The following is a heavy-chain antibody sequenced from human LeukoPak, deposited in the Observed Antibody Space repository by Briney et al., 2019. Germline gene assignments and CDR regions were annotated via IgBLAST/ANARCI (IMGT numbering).Heavy chain of an antibody. CDR1: GYTFINHY. Sequence: ASVKVSCKASGYTFINHYLHWVRQAPGQGLQWMGIINPSGGDSKHAQKFQGRVTVTRDTSTYTVYMELSSLRSEDTAVYYCARDPSYCGGDCYAFDIWGQGTMVTVSS. CDR2: INPSGGDS. CDR3: ARDPSYCGGDCYAFDI. V-gene: IGHV1-46*01. D-gene: IGHD2-21*02. J-gene: IGHJ3*02.